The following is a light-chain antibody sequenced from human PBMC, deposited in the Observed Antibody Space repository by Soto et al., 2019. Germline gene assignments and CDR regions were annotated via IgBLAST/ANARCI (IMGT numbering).Light chain of an antibody. J-gene: IGLJ3*02. CDR2: EVN. V-gene: IGLV2-8*01. Sequence: QSALTQPPSASGSPGQSVTISCTGTSSDVGGYNSVSWYQQHPGRAPKLLIFEVNKWPSGVPDRFSASKSDNTASLTVSGLQAEDEANYYCTSYAGSRNLVFGGGTKLTVL. CDR3: TSYAGSRNLV. CDR1: SSDVGGYNS.